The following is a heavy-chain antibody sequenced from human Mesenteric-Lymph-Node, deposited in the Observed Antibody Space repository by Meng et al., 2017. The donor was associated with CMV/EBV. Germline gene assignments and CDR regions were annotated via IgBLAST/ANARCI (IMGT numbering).Heavy chain of an antibody. D-gene: IGHD1-7*01. CDR1: GFTFSSYG. CDR3: AKIGSAGTYFDL. V-gene: IGHV3-30*02. CDR2: LRYDGSNE. J-gene: IGHJ4*02. Sequence: GESLKISCETSGFTFSSYGMHWVRLAPGKGLEWVAFLRYDGSNEYYEDSVKGRFTISRDNSKSTLYLQMDSLRLEDTAMYYCAKIGSAGTYFDLWGQGTLVTVSS.